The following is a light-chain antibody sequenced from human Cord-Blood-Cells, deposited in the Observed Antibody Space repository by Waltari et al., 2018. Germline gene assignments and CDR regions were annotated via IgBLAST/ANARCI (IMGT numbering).Light chain of an antibody. J-gene: IGLJ3*02. V-gene: IGLV2-11*01. CDR2: DVS. Sequence: DVGGYNYVSWYQQHPGKAPKLMIYDVSKRPSGVPDRFSGSKSGNTASLTISGLQAEDEADYYCCSYAGSYTFEVFGGGTKLTVL. CDR1: DVGGYNY. CDR3: CSYAGSYTFEV.